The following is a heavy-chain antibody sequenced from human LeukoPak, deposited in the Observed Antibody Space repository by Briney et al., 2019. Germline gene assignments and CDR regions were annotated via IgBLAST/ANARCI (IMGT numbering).Heavy chain of an antibody. J-gene: IGHJ4*02. Sequence: GGSLRLSCVASGFSVGTDHMSWVRQAPGKGLEWVSVVYVDGSTYYADTVKGRFTISRDTCKNTVDLLVNSLRVEDTAVYYCARVWELSYDHWGQGTLVTVSS. D-gene: IGHD1-26*01. CDR2: VYVDGST. V-gene: IGHV3-53*01. CDR3: ARVWELSYDH. CDR1: GFSVGTDH.